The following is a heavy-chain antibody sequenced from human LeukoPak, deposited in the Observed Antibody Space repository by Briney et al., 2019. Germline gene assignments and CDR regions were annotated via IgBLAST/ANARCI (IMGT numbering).Heavy chain of an antibody. J-gene: IGHJ6*03. CDR2: IIPIFGTA. CDR1: GGTFSSYV. CDR3: ATSLYSGSYWGYYYYYMDV. D-gene: IGHD1-26*01. Sequence: SVKVSCKASGGTFSSYVISWVRQAPGQGLEWMGGIIPIFGTANYAQKFQGRVTITTDESTSTAYMELSSLRSEDTAVYYCATSLYSGSYWGYYYYYMDVWGKGTTVTVSS. V-gene: IGHV1-69*05.